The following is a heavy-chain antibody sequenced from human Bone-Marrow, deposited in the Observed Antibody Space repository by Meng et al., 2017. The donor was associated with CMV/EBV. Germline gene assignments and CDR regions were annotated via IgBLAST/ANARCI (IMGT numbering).Heavy chain of an antibody. V-gene: IGHV3-30*04. CDR1: GFTFSTYA. CDR3: ARDHPRRFSGMDV. CDR2: VSFDGETK. J-gene: IGHJ6*02. Sequence: GGSLRLSCSGSGFTFSTYAVNWVRQAPGKGLEWVAVVSFDGETKYYADSVKGRFTISRDNSKNTVYLQMNSLEREDTAVYYCARDHPRRFSGMDVWGQGTTVTVPS. D-gene: IGHD3-16*01.